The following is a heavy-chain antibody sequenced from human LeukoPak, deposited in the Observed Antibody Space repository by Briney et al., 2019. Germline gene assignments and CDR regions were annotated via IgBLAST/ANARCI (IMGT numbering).Heavy chain of an antibody. CDR1: GGSISGSSYY. CDR3: ARGGTIFGVVIIPVWFDP. CDR2: IYYSGST. V-gene: IGHV4-39*07. J-gene: IGHJ5*02. Sequence: SETLSLTCTVSGGSISGSSYYWGWIRQPPGKGLEWIGSIYYSGSTYYNPSLKSRVTISVDTSNNQFSLKLSSVTAADTAVYYCARGGTIFGVVIIPVWFDPWGQGTLVTVSS. D-gene: IGHD3-3*01.